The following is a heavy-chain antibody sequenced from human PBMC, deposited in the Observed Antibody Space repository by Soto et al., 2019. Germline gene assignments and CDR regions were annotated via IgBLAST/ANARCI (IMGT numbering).Heavy chain of an antibody. CDR3: ARGYYDSNGQSNTFDI. CDR1: GASISSSY. Sequence: LSLTCTVSGASISSSYWSWIRQSPGKGLEWIGYVHYSGNTKYNPSLKSRGTISVDTSKNQFSLKLSSVTAADTAVYYCARGYYDSNGQSNTFDIWGQGTMVTVSS. V-gene: IGHV4-59*01. CDR2: VHYSGNT. D-gene: IGHD3-22*01. J-gene: IGHJ3*02.